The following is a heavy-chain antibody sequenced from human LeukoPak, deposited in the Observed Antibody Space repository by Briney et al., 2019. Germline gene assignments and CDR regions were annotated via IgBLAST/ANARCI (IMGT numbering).Heavy chain of an antibody. CDR3: AREDCSGGSCYSLSLTPVFHVFDI. J-gene: IGHJ3*02. CDR1: GYTFTGYY. CDR2: INPNSGGT. V-gene: IGHV1-2*02. D-gene: IGHD2-15*01. Sequence: VASVNVSCKASGYTFTGYYMHWVRQAPGQGLEWMGWINPNSGGTNYAQKFQGRVTMTRDTSISTAYMELSRLRSDDTAVYYCAREDCSGGSCYSLSLTPVFHVFDIWGQGTMVTVSS.